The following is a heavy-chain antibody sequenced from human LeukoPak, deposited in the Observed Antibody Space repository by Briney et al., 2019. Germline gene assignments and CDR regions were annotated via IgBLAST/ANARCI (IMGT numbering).Heavy chain of an antibody. CDR3: ARGHQLDLEDY. J-gene: IGHJ4*02. CDR1: GYTFTSYD. V-gene: IGHV1-8*01. Sequence: ASVKVSCKASGYTFTSYDINWVRQATGQGLEWMGWMNPNRGNTGYAHKFQGRVTMTRNTSISTAYMELSSLRSEDTAVYYCARGHQLDLEDYWGQGTLVTVSS. CDR2: MNPNRGNT. D-gene: IGHD1-7*01.